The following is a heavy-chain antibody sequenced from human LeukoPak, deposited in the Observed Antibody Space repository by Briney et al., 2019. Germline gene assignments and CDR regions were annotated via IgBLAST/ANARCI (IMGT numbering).Heavy chain of an antibody. CDR3: TTGGVRLLGWFDP. CDR1: GFTFSNAW. Sequence: GGSLRLSCAASGFTFSNAWMSWVRQAPGKGLEWVGRIKSNTDGGTTDYAAPVKGRFTISRDDSKNTLYLQMNSLKTEDTAAYYCTTGGVRLLGWFDPWGQGTLVTVSS. CDR2: IKSNTDGGTT. V-gene: IGHV3-15*01. D-gene: IGHD2/OR15-2a*01. J-gene: IGHJ5*02.